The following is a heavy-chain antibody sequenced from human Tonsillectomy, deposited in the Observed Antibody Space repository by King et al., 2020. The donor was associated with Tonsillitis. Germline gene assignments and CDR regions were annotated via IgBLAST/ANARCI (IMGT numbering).Heavy chain of an antibody. CDR2: ISYDGSNK. V-gene: IGHV3-30*04. J-gene: IGHJ5*02. Sequence: VQLVESGGGVVQPGRSLRLSCAASGFTFSSYAMHWVRQAPGKGLEWVAVISYDGSNKYYADSVKGRFTISRDNSKNTLYLQMNSLRAEDTAVNYCARDGSYDSSGYYYDEGVYWFDPWGQGTLVTVSS. CDR3: ARDGSYDSSGYYYDEGVYWFDP. CDR1: GFTFSSYA. D-gene: IGHD3-22*01.